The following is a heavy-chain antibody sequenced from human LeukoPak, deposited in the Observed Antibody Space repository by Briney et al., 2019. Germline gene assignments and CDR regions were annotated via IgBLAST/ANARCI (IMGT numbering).Heavy chain of an antibody. D-gene: IGHD1-26*01. V-gene: IGHV1-8*01. Sequence: ASVKVSCKASGYTFTSYDINWLRQATGQGLEWMGWMNPNSGNTGYAQKFQGRVTMTRNTSISTAYMELSSLRSEDTAVYYCARVKTEWELLEVDYWGQGTLVTVSS. CDR3: ARVKTEWELLEVDY. J-gene: IGHJ4*02. CDR2: MNPNSGNT. CDR1: GYTFTSYD.